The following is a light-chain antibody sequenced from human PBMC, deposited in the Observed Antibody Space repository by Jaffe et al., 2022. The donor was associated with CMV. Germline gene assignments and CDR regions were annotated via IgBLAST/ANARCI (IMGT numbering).Light chain of an antibody. CDR3: QKYNTFPFT. CDR2: AAS. J-gene: IGKJ3*01. Sequence: DIQMTQSPSSLSASVGDRVTISCRAGQRISDYLAWYQQKPGKPPKLLIYAASILQSGVPSRFSGSGSGTDFTFTISSLQPEDVGFYYCQKYNTFPFTFGPGTKVNI. CDR1: QRISDY. V-gene: IGKV1-27*01.